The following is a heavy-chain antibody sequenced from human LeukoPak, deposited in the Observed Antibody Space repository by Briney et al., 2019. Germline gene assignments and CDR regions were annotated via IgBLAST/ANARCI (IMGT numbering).Heavy chain of an antibody. Sequence: SETLSLTCVVYGGSFSGYYWSWIRQPPGKGLEWIGEINHSGNTNYNPSLKSRVTISVDTSKNQFSLKLSSVTAADMAVYYCARRDGYSRTYFDHWGQGTLVTVSS. CDR3: ARRDGYSRTYFDH. CDR2: INHSGNT. CDR1: GGSFSGYY. V-gene: IGHV4-34*01. J-gene: IGHJ4*02. D-gene: IGHD5-24*01.